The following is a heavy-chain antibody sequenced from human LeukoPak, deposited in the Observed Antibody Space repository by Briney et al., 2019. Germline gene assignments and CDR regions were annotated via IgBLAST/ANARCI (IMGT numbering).Heavy chain of an antibody. CDR1: GFTFSSYS. CDR3: ARDAERITISGVADYYYYYYMDV. CDR2: ISSSSSYI. Sequence: GGSLRLSCAASGFTFSSYSMNWVRQAPGKGLEWVSSISSSSSYIYYADSVKGRFTISRDNAKNSQYLQMNSLIVEDTAVYYCARDAERITISGVADYYYYYYMDVWGKGTTVTVSS. J-gene: IGHJ6*03. V-gene: IGHV3-21*01. D-gene: IGHD3-3*01.